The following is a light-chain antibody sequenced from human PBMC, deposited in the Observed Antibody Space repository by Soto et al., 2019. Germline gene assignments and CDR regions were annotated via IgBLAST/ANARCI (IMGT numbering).Light chain of an antibody. Sequence: IQMTQSPSTLSSSVGDRVTITCRASQSLNGRLAWYQQRPGQAPNLLIYDVSTLETGVPSRFSRTGSETEFTLTISGLQPDDFATYSSHQYNNFSTFGPGTKVDIK. CDR3: HQYNNFST. J-gene: IGKJ1*01. CDR2: DVS. V-gene: IGKV1-5*01. CDR1: QSLNGR.